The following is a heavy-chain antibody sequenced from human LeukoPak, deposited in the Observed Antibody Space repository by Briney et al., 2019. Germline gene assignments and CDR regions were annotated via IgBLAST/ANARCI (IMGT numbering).Heavy chain of an antibody. CDR1: GYSFSDHS. Sequence: GASVKVSCKASGYSFSDHSMAWVRQAPGKGLEWMGWISGHRSNTNYAQKFQGRVTMATDTSATTVYMELRSLTSDDTAVYFCARVRRVEVGRPLLGIFDYWGLGSLVTVSS. J-gene: IGHJ4*02. CDR3: ARVRRVEVGRPLLGIFDY. V-gene: IGHV1-18*01. D-gene: IGHD2-2*01. CDR2: ISGHRSNT.